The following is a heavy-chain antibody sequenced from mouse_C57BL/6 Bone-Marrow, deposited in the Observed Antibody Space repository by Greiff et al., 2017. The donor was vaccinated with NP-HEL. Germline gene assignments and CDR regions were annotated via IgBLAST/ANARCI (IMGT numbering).Heavy chain of an antibody. CDR2: IYPGDGDT. CDR3: ARRDYDGSSYDAMDY. CDR1: GYAFSSYW. Sequence: VQLQQSGAELVKPGASVKISCKASGYAFSSYWMNWVKQRPGKGLEWIGQIYPGDGDTNYNGKFKGKATLTADKSSSTAYMQLSSLTSEDSAVYFCARRDYDGSSYDAMDYWGQGTSVTVSS. D-gene: IGHD1-1*01. J-gene: IGHJ4*01. V-gene: IGHV1-80*01.